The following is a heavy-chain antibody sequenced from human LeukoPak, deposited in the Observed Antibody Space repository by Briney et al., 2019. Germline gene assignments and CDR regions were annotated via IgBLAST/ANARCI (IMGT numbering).Heavy chain of an antibody. Sequence: ASVKVSCKASGYTFTSYGISWVRQAPGQGLEWMGWINPNSGGTNYAQKFQGRVTMTRDTSISTAYMGLSRLRSDDTAVYYCAREPPGTTGTTCWFDPWGQGTLVTVSS. V-gene: IGHV1-2*02. CDR2: INPNSGGT. CDR1: GYTFTSYG. J-gene: IGHJ5*02. D-gene: IGHD1-1*01. CDR3: AREPPGTTGTTCWFDP.